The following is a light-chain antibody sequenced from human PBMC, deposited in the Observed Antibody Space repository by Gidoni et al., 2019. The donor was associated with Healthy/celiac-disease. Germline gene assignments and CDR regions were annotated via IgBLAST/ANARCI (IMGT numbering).Light chain of an antibody. CDR1: SSDVGGYHY. CDR3: SSYTSSSTLDV. CDR2: EVS. V-gene: IGLV2-14*01. Sequence: QSALTQPASVSGSPGQSITISCTGTSSDVGGYHYVSWYQQHPGKAPKLIIYEVSNRPSGVSNRFSGSKSGNTASLTISGLQAEDEADYYCSSYTSSSTLDVFGTGTKVTVL. J-gene: IGLJ1*01.